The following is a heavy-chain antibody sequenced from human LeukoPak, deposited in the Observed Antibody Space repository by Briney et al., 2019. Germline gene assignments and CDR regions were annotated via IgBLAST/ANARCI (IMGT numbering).Heavy chain of an antibody. D-gene: IGHD3-22*01. Sequence: SETLSLTCTVSGYSISSGYYWGWIRQPPGKGLEWIGSIYYSGSTYYNPSLKSRVTISVDTSKNQFSLKLSSVTAADTAVYYCARYMDYYDSSAHRYFQHWGQGTLVTVSS. J-gene: IGHJ1*01. V-gene: IGHV4-38-2*02. CDR2: IYYSGST. CDR1: GYSISSGYY. CDR3: ARYMDYYDSSAHRYFQH.